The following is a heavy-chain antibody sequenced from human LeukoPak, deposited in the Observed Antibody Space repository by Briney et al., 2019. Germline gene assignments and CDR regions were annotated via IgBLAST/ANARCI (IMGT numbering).Heavy chain of an antibody. CDR1: GFTVSSNY. V-gene: IGHV3-66*02. D-gene: IGHD4-11*01. J-gene: IGHJ4*02. CDR3: AGSNPPDY. CDR2: IYSGGST. Sequence: PGGSLRLSCAASGFTVSSNYMSWVRQAPGKGLEWVSVIYSGGSTYYADSVKGRFTISRDNSETTLYLQMNSLRADDTAVYYCAGSNPPDYWGQGTLVAVSS.